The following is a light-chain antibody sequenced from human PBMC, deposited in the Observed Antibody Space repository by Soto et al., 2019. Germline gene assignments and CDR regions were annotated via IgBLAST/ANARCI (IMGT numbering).Light chain of an antibody. Sequence: EIVLTQSPGTLYLSPGEKATLSCRASQSVSSTYLAWYQQKPGQAPRVLIYGASSRASGIPDRFSGSGSGTDFTLTISRLEPEDFAVYYCQQYGSSRWTFGQGTKVEIK. V-gene: IGKV3-20*01. CDR1: QSVSSTY. J-gene: IGKJ1*01. CDR2: GAS. CDR3: QQYGSSRWT.